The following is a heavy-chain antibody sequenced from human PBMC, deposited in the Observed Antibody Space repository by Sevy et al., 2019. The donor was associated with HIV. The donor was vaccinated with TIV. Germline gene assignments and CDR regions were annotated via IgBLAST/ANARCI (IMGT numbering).Heavy chain of an antibody. D-gene: IGHD3-16*01. CDR2: ISFDGNNK. J-gene: IGHJ4*02. CDR3: AKDPRPGDYFFDY. V-gene: IGHV3-30*18. Sequence: GGSRRLSCAASGFTFSSYAMHWVRQAPGKGLEWVALISFDGNNKYYADSVKGRFTLSKDNSNNTLYLQMNSKRAEDTALYYCAKDPRPGDYFFDYWGQGTLVTVSS. CDR1: GFTFSSYA.